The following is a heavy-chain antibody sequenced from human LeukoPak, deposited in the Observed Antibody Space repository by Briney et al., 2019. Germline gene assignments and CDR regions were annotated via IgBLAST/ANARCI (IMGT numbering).Heavy chain of an antibody. Sequence: ASVKVSCKASGYTFTGCYMHWVRQAPGQGLEWMGWINPNSGGTNYAQKFQGGVTMTRDTSISTAYMELSRLRSDDTAVYYCARSNFGTTTYYYDSSAFDIWGQGTMVTVSS. D-gene: IGHD3-22*01. CDR3: ARSNFGTTTYYYDSSAFDI. CDR2: INPNSGGT. CDR1: GYTFTGCY. J-gene: IGHJ3*02. V-gene: IGHV1-2*02.